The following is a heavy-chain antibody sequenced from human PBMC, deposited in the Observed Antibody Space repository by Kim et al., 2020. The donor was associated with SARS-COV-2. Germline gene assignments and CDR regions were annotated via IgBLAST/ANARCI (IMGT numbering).Heavy chain of an antibody. CDR3: ARGGSRVVQNYKMDV. D-gene: IGHD2-15*01. CDR1: GFTFSDHY. V-gene: IGHV3-72*01. Sequence: GGSLRLSCAGSGFTFSDHYMDWVRQAPGKGLEWVGRIRNKPNGYTTEYAATVKGRFIISRDDSKNSLYLQMNSLKTEDAGVYYCARGGSRVVQNYKMDVWGQGTTVIVSS. CDR2: IRNKPNGYTT. J-gene: IGHJ6*02.